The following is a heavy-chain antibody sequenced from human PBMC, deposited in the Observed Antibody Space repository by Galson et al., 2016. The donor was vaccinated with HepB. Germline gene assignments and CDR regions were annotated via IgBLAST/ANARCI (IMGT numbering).Heavy chain of an antibody. CDR1: GYTLTSYY. CDR2: INPTGGST. V-gene: IGHV1-46*01. J-gene: IGHJ6*02. CDR3: ARGGGKTTTMDV. Sequence: SVKVSCKASGYTLTSYYMNWVRQAPGKGLEWMGMINPTGGSTTYAQKFQGRVTMTRDPSTSTVYMERSSQRTEDTAVYYCARGGGKTTTMDVWGQGTTVTVSS. D-gene: IGHD1-1*01.